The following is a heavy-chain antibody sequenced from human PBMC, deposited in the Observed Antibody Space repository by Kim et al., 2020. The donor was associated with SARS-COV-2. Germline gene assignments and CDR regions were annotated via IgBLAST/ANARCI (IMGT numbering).Heavy chain of an antibody. CDR2: ITTYNGDK. CDR3: ARRSGGAAAFDV. CDR1: GYIFTSAG. J-gene: IGHJ3*01. V-gene: IGHV1-18*01. Sequence: ASVKVSCKASGYIFTSAGIDWVRQAPGLGLEWMGWITTYNGDKNFAQKFQGRGTMTTDASTSTVYLELWGLTSDDTAIYYCARRSGGAAAFDVWGQGTMV. D-gene: IGHD1-26*01.